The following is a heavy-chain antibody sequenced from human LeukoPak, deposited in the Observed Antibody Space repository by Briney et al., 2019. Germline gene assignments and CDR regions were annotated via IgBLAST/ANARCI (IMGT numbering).Heavy chain of an antibody. CDR2: IYYSGST. D-gene: IGHD1-26*01. J-gene: IGHJ5*02. CDR1: GGSISSYY. Sequence: PSETLSLTCTVSGGSISSYYWSWIRQPPGKGLEWIGYIYYSGSTNYNPSLKSRVTISVDTSKNQFSLKLSSVTAADTAVYYCARDYSGSSTGYNWLDPWGQGTLVTVSS. V-gene: IGHV4-59*01. CDR3: ARDYSGSSTGYNWLDP.